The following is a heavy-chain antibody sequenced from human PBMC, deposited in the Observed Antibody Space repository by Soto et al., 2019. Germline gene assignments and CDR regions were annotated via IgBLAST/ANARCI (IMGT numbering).Heavy chain of an antibody. D-gene: IGHD6-13*01. CDR3: ARDLPTYSSSPQTGNLYFDL. J-gene: IGHJ2*01. V-gene: IGHV1-69*01. CDR2: IIPIFGTA. CDR1: GGTFSSYA. Sequence: QVQLVQSGAEVKKPGSSVKVSCKASGGTFSSYAISWVRQAPGQGLEWMGGIIPIFGTANYAQKFQGRVTIPADESTRTAYMELSSLRSEDTAVYYCARDLPTYSSSPQTGNLYFDLWGRGTLVTVSS.